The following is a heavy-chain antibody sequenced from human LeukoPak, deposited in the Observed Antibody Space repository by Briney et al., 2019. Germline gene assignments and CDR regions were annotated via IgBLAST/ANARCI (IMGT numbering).Heavy chain of an antibody. CDR3: ASVRRDGYPFGY. V-gene: IGHV4-59*01. CDR2: IYYIGST. CDR1: GGSITTYF. D-gene: IGHD5-24*01. Sequence: SETLSLTCTVSGGSITTYFWSWIRQPPGKGLEWIGYIYYIGSTNYNPSLKSRVTISVDTSKHQFSLKLSSVTAADTAVYYCASVRRDGYPFGYWGQGTLVTVSS. J-gene: IGHJ4*02.